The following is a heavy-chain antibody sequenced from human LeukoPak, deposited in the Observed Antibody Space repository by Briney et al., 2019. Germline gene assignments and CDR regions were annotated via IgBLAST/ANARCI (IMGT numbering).Heavy chain of an antibody. Sequence: GGSQRLSCEASGFTFSSYSMNWVRQAPGKGLEWVSSISSGSYHIYYADAVKGRFTISRDNAKNSLYLQMNSLRAEDTAVYYCAKVPNWNYLWFDPWGQGTLVTVSS. V-gene: IGHV3-21*04. J-gene: IGHJ5*02. D-gene: IGHD1-7*01. CDR1: GFTFSSYS. CDR3: AKVPNWNYLWFDP. CDR2: ISSGSYHI.